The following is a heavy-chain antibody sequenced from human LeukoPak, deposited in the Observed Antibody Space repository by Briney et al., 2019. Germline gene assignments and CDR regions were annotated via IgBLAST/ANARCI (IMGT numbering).Heavy chain of an antibody. Sequence: SETLSLTCAVYGGSFSGYYWGWIRQPPGRGLEWIGEINHSGSTNYNPSLKSRVTISIDTSKNQFSLKLSSVTAADTAVYYCARRKAVHPDYYFDYWGQGTLVTVSS. CDR1: GGSFSGYY. CDR2: INHSGST. D-gene: IGHD6-6*01. V-gene: IGHV4-34*01. CDR3: ARRKAVHPDYYFDY. J-gene: IGHJ4*02.